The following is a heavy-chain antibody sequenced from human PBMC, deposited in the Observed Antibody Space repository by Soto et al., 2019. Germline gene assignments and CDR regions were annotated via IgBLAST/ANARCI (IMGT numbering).Heavy chain of an antibody. D-gene: IGHD2-2*01. CDR1: GGTFSSYA. CDR2: IIPIFGTA. Sequence: SVKVSCKASGGTFSSYAISWVRQAPGQGLEWMGGIIPIFGTANYAQKFQGRVTITADKSTSTAYMELSSLRSEDTAVYYCASKDVPAAPFYYYGMDVWGQGTTVTVSS. CDR3: ASKDVPAAPFYYYGMDV. J-gene: IGHJ6*02. V-gene: IGHV1-69*06.